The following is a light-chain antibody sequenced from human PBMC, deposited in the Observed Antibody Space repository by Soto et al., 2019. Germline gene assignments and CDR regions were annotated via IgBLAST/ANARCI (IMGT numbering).Light chain of an antibody. CDR3: QQYGNAPFT. J-gene: IGKJ3*01. CDR2: GAS. CDR1: QSVSSNY. Sequence: EIVMTQSPDTLSLSPGETATLSCRASQSVSSNYVAWFQQKPGQAPRLLIYGASSRATGIPDRFSGSGSGTDFTLTISRLGPEDFAVYYCQQYGNAPFTFGPGTKVDIK. V-gene: IGKV3-20*01.